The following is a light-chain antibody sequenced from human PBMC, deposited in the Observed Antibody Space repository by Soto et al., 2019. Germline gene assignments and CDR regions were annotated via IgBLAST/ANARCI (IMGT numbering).Light chain of an antibody. CDR1: QSISSY. CDR2: AES. J-gene: IGKJ1*01. V-gene: IGKV1-39*01. Sequence: DIQMTQSPSSLSASVGDRVTITCRASQSISSYLNWYQQKPGKAPTLLIYAESSLQSGVPSRFSGSGSGTDFTLTISSLQPEDFATYYCQQSYSTLWTFGQGTKVEIK. CDR3: QQSYSTLWT.